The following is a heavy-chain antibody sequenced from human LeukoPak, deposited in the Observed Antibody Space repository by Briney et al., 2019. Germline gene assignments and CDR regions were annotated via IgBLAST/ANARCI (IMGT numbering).Heavy chain of an antibody. Sequence: SETLSLTCTVSGGSISSGANYRSWIRQPPGRGLEWNGYISHSESAYYSPSLESRITISVDRSKNQFPLKLKSVTAADTAIYYCARDGGTTSNPSHDTFAIWGQGTMVAVSS. CDR1: GGSISSGANY. J-gene: IGHJ3*02. CDR3: ARDGGTTSNPSHDTFAI. CDR2: ISHSESA. D-gene: IGHD4-11*01. V-gene: IGHV4-30-2*01.